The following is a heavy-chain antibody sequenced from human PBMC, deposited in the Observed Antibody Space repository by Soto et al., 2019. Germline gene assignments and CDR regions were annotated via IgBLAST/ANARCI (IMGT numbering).Heavy chain of an antibody. CDR1: GDSITSSSYY. Sequence: SETLSLTCTVSGDSITSSSYYWGWIRQPPGKGLECIANIYYDGNSYYNPSLKRRVAISLATSKNQFSLSLNSVTAADTPVYYCARRYSSSFDYWGQGTLVTVSS. CDR3: ARRYSSSFDY. J-gene: IGHJ4*02. CDR2: IYYDGNS. V-gene: IGHV4-39*01. D-gene: IGHD6-13*01.